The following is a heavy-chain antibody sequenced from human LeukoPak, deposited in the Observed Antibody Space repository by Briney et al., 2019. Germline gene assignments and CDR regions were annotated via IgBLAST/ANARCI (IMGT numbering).Heavy chain of an antibody. J-gene: IGHJ4*02. Sequence: SETLSLTCTVSGGSISSSSYYWGWIRQPPGKGLEWIGSIYYSGSTYYNPSLKSRVTISVDTSKNQFSLKLNSVTAADTSVYYCARFGIEMNTPHRGFDYWGQGTLVTVSS. CDR3: ARFGIEMNTPHRGFDY. CDR2: IYYSGST. V-gene: IGHV4-39*01. CDR1: GGSISSSSYY. D-gene: IGHD5-24*01.